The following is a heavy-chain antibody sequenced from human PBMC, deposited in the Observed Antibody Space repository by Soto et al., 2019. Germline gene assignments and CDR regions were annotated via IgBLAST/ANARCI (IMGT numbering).Heavy chain of an antibody. CDR1: GGTFSSYA. Sequence: QVQLVQSGAEVKKPGSSVKVSCKASGGTFSSYAITWVRQAPGQGLEWMGGVISIFGTANYAQKFQGRVSSTADEATSTAHRELGSLRSEDTAVYCCAEGGTGTTIDYACDIWGQGTMVTVSS. V-gene: IGHV1-69*12. CDR3: AEGGTGTTIDYACDI. CDR2: VISIFGTA. D-gene: IGHD1-7*01. J-gene: IGHJ3*02.